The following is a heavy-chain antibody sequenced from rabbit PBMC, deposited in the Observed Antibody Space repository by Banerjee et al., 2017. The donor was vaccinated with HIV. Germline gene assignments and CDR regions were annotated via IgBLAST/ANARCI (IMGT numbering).Heavy chain of an antibody. D-gene: IGHD7-1*01. CDR1: GFDFSSYG. V-gene: IGHV1S47*01. CDR3: VRDRGYAGYGYPYYFNL. Sequence: QEQLVESGGGLVQPGGSLKLSCKASGFDFSSYGVSWVRQAPGKGLEWIGYIDPVFGSTYYASWVNGRFTISSHNAQNTLYLQLNSLTAADTATYFCVRDRGYAGYGYPYYFNLWGPGTLVTVS. J-gene: IGHJ4*01. CDR2: IDPVFGST.